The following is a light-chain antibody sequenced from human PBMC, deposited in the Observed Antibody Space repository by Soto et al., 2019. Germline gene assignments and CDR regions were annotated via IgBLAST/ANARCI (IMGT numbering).Light chain of an antibody. Sequence: QSVLTQPPSVSGSPGQSVTISCTGTSSDVGAYNYVSWYQQHPGKAPKLVIYELTKRPSGVPDRFSGSKSGDTASLTVSGLQAEDEADYYCSSYAGSNNFVFGTGTKVTV. J-gene: IGLJ1*01. V-gene: IGLV2-8*01. CDR1: SSDVGAYNY. CDR3: SSYAGSNNFV. CDR2: ELT.